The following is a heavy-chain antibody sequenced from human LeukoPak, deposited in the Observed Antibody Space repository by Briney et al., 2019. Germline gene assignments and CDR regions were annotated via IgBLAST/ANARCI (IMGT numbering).Heavy chain of an antibody. D-gene: IGHD6-6*01. CDR1: GFSFSSYA. J-gene: IGHJ6*03. V-gene: IGHV3-30-3*01. CDR3: AREPYSRSIFYFYVDV. CDR2: ISYDGSNK. Sequence: PGGSLRLSCAASGFSFSSYAMHWVRQAPGKGLEWVALISYDGSNKYYLDSVEGRFTISRDNSKNTLYLQMNSLRAEDTAMYHCAREPYSRSIFYFYVDVWGKGTTVTVSS.